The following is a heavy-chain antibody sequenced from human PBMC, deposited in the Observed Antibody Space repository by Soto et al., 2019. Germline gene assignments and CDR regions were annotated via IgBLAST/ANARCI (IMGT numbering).Heavy chain of an antibody. J-gene: IGHJ3*02. CDR2: ISSGGDNT. CDR1: GYNFNKYA. CDR3: VRRAQYFDGTGFHAFDI. V-gene: IGHV3-23*01. D-gene: IGHD3-22*01. Sequence: EVQLLESGGGLRQPGGSLRLSCVASGYNFNKYAVSWVRQAPGKGLEWVSAISSGGDNTHYADSVKGRFTITRDNSKNMFCLEMNSLTVEDTAVYYCVRRAQYFDGTGFHAFDIWGQGTRVTVSS.